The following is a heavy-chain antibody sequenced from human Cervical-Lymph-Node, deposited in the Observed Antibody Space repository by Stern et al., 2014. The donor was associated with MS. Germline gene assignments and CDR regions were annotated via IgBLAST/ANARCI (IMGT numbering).Heavy chain of an antibody. CDR1: GFTFSSYG. D-gene: IGHD1-26*01. V-gene: IGHV3-33*01. Sequence: AQLLESGGGVVQPGRSLRLSCAASGFTFSSYGMHWVRPAPGKGQEWVAVIWNDVSNKYYADSVKGRFTISRDNSKNTLYLQMNSLRAEDTAVYYCARDCKLRYYYYGMDVWGQGTTVTVSS. CDR2: IWNDVSNK. CDR3: ARDCKLRYYYYGMDV. J-gene: IGHJ6*02.